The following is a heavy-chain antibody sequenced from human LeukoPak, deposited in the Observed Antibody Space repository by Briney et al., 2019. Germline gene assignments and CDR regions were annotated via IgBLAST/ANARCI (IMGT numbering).Heavy chain of an antibody. Sequence: GRSLRLSCAASGFTSSSYGMHWVRQAPGKGLEWVAVISYDGSNKYYADSVKGRFTISRDNSKNTLYLQMNSLRAEDTAVYYCAKDRSPGGYFDYWGQGTLVTVSS. CDR1: GFTSSSYG. J-gene: IGHJ4*02. D-gene: IGHD3-16*01. V-gene: IGHV3-30*18. CDR2: ISYDGSNK. CDR3: AKDRSPGGYFDY.